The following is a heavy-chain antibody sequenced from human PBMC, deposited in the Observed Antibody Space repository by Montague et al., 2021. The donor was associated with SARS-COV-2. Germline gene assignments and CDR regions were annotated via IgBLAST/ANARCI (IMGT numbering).Heavy chain of an antibody. V-gene: IGHV4-61*02. D-gene: IGHD6-19*01. J-gene: IGHJ4*02. CDR1: GGSISSGSYY. Sequence: TLSLTCTVSGGSISSGSYYWSWIRQPAGKGLEWFGRISISGSTNYNLSLKSRVTISVDTSKNQFSLKLSSVTAADTAVYYCARDIAVAGLFDYWGQGTLVTVSS. CDR2: ISISGST. CDR3: ARDIAVAGLFDY.